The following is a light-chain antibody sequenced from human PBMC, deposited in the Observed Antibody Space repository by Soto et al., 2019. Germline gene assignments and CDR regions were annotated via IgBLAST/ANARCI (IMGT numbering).Light chain of an antibody. CDR2: DAS. CDR3: QHPANLPGT. CDR1: QSVRSS. V-gene: IGKV3-11*01. Sequence: EIVVNISPSALSLYAGERATLSCRASQSVRSSLAWYQQQPGQAPRLLIYDASNRATGIPARFNGSGSGTDFTLTVVSLEPENRAVYSSQHPANLPGTFAEGTKVDIK. J-gene: IGKJ1*01.